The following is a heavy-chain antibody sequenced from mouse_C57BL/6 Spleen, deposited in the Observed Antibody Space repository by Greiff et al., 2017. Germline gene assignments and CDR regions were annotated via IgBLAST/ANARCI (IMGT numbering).Heavy chain of an antibody. J-gene: IGHJ2*01. V-gene: IGHV1-80*01. CDR1: GSAFSSYW. D-gene: IGHD1-1*01. CDR3: AREGITTVVGYFDY. Sequence: VQLQQSGAELVKPGASVKISCKASGSAFSSYWMNWVKQRPGKGLAWIGQIYPGDGDTNYNGKFKGKATLTADKSSSTAYMQLSSLTSEDSAVYFCAREGITTVVGYFDYWGQGTTLTVSS. CDR2: IYPGDGDT.